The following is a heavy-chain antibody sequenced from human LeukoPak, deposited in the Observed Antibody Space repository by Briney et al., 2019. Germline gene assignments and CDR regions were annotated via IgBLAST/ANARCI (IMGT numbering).Heavy chain of an antibody. D-gene: IGHD1-26*01. V-gene: IGHV3-74*01. Sequence: QPGGSLRLQCAASGFTFSNYWMHWVRQAPGKGLFWVSRINGDGSSTNYADSVKGRFTISRDNAKNALYLQMNSLRAEDTAVYYCARGGQPTDFWGQGTLVTVSS. CDR3: ARGGQPTDF. CDR2: INGDGSST. J-gene: IGHJ4*02. CDR1: GFTFSNYW.